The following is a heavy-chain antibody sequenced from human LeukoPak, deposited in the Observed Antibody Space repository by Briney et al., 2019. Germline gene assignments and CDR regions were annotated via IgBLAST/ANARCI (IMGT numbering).Heavy chain of an antibody. Sequence: ASVKVSCKASGYTFTGYYMHWVRQAPGQGLEWMGWINPNSGGTNYAQKFQGRVTMTRDTSISTAYMELSRLRSDDTAVYYRARDPNYYDSSGPPDYWGQGTLVTVSS. CDR2: INPNSGGT. D-gene: IGHD3-22*01. V-gene: IGHV1-2*02. J-gene: IGHJ4*02. CDR3: ARDPNYYDSSGPPDY. CDR1: GYTFTGYY.